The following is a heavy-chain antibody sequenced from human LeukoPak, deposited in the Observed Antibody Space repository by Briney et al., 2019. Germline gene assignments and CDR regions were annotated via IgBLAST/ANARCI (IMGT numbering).Heavy chain of an antibody. CDR2: IYHSGST. Sequence: SETLSLTCTVSGYSISSGYYWGWIRQPPGKGLEWIGSIYHSGSTYYNPSLKSRVTISVDRSKNQFSLKLSSVTAADTAVYYCARVYQLLPFFDYWGQGTLVTVSS. CDR1: GYSISSGYY. D-gene: IGHD2-2*01. J-gene: IGHJ4*02. CDR3: ARVYQLLPFFDY. V-gene: IGHV4-38-2*02.